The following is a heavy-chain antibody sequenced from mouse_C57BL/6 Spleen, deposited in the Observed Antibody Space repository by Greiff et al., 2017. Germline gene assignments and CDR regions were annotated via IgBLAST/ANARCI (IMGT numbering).Heavy chain of an antibody. Sequence: SGTVLARPGASVKMSCKTSGYTFTSYWMHWVKQRPGQGLEWIGAIYPGNSDTSYNQKFKGKAKLTAVTSASTAYMELSSLTNEDSAVDYCTRAGVYDGYYGGCAYWGQGTLVTVSA. D-gene: IGHD2-3*01. J-gene: IGHJ3*01. CDR3: TRAGVYDGYYGGCAY. CDR2: IYPGNSDT. V-gene: IGHV1-5*01. CDR1: GYTFTSYW.